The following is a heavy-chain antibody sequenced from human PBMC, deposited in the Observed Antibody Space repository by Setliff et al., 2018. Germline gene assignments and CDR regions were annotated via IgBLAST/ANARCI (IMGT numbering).Heavy chain of an antibody. CDR1: GYTFTSYG. Sequence: ASVKVSCKASGYTFTSYGISWVRQAPGQGLEWMGWISAYNGNTNYAQKLQGRVTMTTDTSTSTAYMELRSLRSDDTDVYYCARVGSSSWLHPDVYYYYGMDVWGQGTTVTVSS. V-gene: IGHV1-18*01. CDR2: ISAYNGNT. D-gene: IGHD6-13*01. J-gene: IGHJ6*02. CDR3: ARVGSSSWLHPDVYYYYGMDV.